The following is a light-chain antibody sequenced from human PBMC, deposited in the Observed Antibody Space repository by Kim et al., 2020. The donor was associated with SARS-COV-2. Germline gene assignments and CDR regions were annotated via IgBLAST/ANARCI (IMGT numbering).Light chain of an antibody. CDR3: SSYTSNNDWV. CDR1: SSDVGGYNY. Sequence: GQSITISSTGTSSDVGGYNYVSWYQQHTGKAPKLMIYDVINRPSGVSNRFSGSRSGDTASLTISGLQAEDEADYYCSSYTSNNDWVFGGGTKLTVL. V-gene: IGLV2-14*03. CDR2: DVI. J-gene: IGLJ3*02.